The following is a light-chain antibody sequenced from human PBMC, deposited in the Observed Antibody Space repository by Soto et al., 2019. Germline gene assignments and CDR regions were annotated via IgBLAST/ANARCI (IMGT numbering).Light chain of an antibody. Sequence: IQMTQSPSSLSASIGDRVTITCRASQSISSYLNWYQQKPGKAPNLLIYAASTLQSGVPSRFSGGGSGTDFTLTISSLQPEDFATYYCLQDYVYPRTFGQGTKVDIK. J-gene: IGKJ1*01. CDR1: QSISSY. V-gene: IGKV1-6*01. CDR3: LQDYVYPRT. CDR2: AAS.